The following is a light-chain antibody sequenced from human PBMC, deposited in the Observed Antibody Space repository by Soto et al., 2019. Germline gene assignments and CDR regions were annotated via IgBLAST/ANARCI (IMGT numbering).Light chain of an antibody. CDR2: AAS. V-gene: IGKV1-12*01. J-gene: IGKJ4*01. CDR1: QGITTW. CDR3: QQTDNFPLT. Sequence: DIQMTQSPSTVSASVGDRVTITCRASQGITTWLAWYQQKPGKAPRLLIYAASTLQSGIPSRFSGSGSGTEFTLTISSLQPEDFAIYYCQQTDNFPLTFGGGTKVEIK.